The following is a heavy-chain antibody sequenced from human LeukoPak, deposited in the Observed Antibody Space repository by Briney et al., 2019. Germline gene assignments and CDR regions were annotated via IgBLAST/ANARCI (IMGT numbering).Heavy chain of an antibody. Sequence: PSETLSLTCTVSGGSISSYYWSWIRQPPGKGLEWIGYIYYSGSTSYNPSLKSRVTISVDTSKNQFSLKLSSVTAADTAVYYCARALGSSWYFYMGSHYYFDYWGQGTLVTVSS. CDR2: IYYSGST. J-gene: IGHJ4*02. D-gene: IGHD6-13*01. V-gene: IGHV4-59*01. CDR3: ARALGSSWYFYMGSHYYFDY. CDR1: GGSISSYY.